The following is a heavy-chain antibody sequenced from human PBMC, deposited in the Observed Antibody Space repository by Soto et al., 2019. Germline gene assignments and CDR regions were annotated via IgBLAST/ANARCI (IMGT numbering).Heavy chain of an antibody. CDR1: GFSLSTIGMC. D-gene: IGHD1-26*01. Sequence: SGTTLVNPAQTLTLACTFSGFSLSTIGMCGSWIRQPPGKALEWLALIDRDDDKYYSTSLKTRLTISKDTSRNQVVLTMNNMDPADTATYYGARAPRLWEGGMECLGQGTT. CDR3: ARAPRLWEGGMEC. J-gene: IGHJ6*01. CDR2: IDRDDDK. V-gene: IGHV2-70*12.